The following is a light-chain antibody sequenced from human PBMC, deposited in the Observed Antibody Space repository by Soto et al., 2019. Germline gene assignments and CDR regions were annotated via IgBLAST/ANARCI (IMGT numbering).Light chain of an antibody. V-gene: IGKV3-15*01. CDR1: QSVGSN. CDR2: DAS. CDR3: QQYNNWPYT. J-gene: IGKJ2*01. Sequence: EIVLTHSPATLSVSPGERATLSCRASQSVGSNLAWYQQRPGQPPRLLIYDASTRATDIPARFSGGGSGTEFTLAISSLQSEDFAVYYCQQYNNWPYTFGQGNKLQLK.